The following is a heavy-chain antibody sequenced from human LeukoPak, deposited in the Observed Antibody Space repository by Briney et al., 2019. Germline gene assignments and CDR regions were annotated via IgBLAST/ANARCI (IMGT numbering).Heavy chain of an antibody. Sequence: SETLSLTCAVYGGSFSGYYWSWIRQPAGKGLEWIGRIYTSGSTNYNPSLKGRVTMSVDTSKNQFSLKLSSVTAADTAVYYCARDHELCSSTSCQLLGDAFDIWGQGTMVTVSS. D-gene: IGHD2-2*01. CDR3: ARDHELCSSTSCQLLGDAFDI. J-gene: IGHJ3*02. CDR2: IYTSGST. V-gene: IGHV4-4*07. CDR1: GGSFSGYY.